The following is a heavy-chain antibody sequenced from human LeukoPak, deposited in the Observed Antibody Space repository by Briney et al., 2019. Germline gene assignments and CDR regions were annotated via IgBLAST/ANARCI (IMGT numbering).Heavy chain of an antibody. CDR1: GFTFNSFW. CDR2: INQDGSEK. J-gene: IGHJ4*02. V-gene: IGHV3-7*01. CDR3: ARDIPAPGICFDY. Sequence: PGGSLRLSCEVSGFTFNSFWMNWVRQAPGKGLEWVANINQDGSEKYYVDSVKGRFTISRDNAKNSLFLQMNSLRAEDTAVYYCARDIPAPGICFDYWGQGTLVTVSS. D-gene: IGHD6-13*01.